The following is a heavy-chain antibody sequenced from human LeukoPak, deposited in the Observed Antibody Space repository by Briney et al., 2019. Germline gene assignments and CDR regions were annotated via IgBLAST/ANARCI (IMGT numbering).Heavy chain of an antibody. CDR3: AERGITMIGGV. CDR2: ISSSSSYI. CDR1: GFTFSSYS. D-gene: IGHD3-10*02. J-gene: IGHJ6*04. Sequence: GGSLRLSCGASGFTFSSYSMNWVRQAPGKGLEWVSSISSSSSYIYYADSVKGRFTISRDNAKNSLYLQMNSLRAEDTAVYYCAERGITMIGGVWGKGTTVTISS. V-gene: IGHV3-21*01.